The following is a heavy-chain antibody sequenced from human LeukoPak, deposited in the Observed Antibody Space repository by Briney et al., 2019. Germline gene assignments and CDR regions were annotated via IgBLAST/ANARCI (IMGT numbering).Heavy chain of an antibody. Sequence: QPGGSLGLSCPASGFTFSSYAMSWVRQAPGKGLEWVSSISDSGSGTYYADSVKGRFTISRDNSKNTLYLQMNSLRAEDTAVYYCAKERDYGDSAGWFDPWGQGTLVTVSS. CDR3: AKERDYGDSAGWFDP. CDR1: GFTFSSYA. J-gene: IGHJ5*02. CDR2: ISDSGSGT. D-gene: IGHD4-17*01. V-gene: IGHV3-23*01.